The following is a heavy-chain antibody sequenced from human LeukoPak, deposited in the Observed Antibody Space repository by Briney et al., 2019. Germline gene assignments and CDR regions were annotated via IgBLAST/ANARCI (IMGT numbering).Heavy chain of an antibody. V-gene: IGHV1-18*01. CDR3: ARQITMIVVVINDPCDI. Sequence: ASVTLSSTTSAYTFTSYGISWLRQAPAQGLECEGWINSYNGNTNYAQKLQVRATLTTDTSTSTAYMELRSLRCDDTAVYYCARQITMIVVVINDPCDIGGQGTMVTVSS. CDR2: INSYNGNT. D-gene: IGHD3-22*01. J-gene: IGHJ3*02. CDR1: AYTFTSYG.